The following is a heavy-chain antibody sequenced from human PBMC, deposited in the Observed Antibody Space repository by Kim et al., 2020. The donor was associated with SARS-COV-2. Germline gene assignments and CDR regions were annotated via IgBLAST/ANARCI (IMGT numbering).Heavy chain of an antibody. Sequence: GGSLRLSCAASGFTFSSYAIHWVRQAPGKGLEWMAVVSYDGSYKYYADSVKGRFTISRDNSKNTVYLEVDTLRAEDTAVYYCMRGGSTVTSSPKLDSWGQGTLVTVSS. D-gene: IGHD4-17*01. CDR3: MRGGSTVTSSPKLDS. J-gene: IGHJ4*02. CDR2: VSYDGSYK. CDR1: GFTFSSYA. V-gene: IGHV3-30*04.